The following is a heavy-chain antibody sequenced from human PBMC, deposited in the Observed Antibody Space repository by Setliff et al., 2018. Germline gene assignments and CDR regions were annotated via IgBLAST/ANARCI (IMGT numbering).Heavy chain of an antibody. Sequence: PSETLSLTCAASGGTFSVYYWTWIRQPPGKGLEWIGEINHSGSSNYNPSLKSRVTISVDTSKNQFSLKLSSVTAADTAVYYCARSRNVAARLLDSWGQGARVTVSS. J-gene: IGHJ4*02. V-gene: IGHV4-34*08. CDR1: GGTFSVYY. CDR3: ARSRNVAARLLDS. D-gene: IGHD6-6*01. CDR2: INHSGSS.